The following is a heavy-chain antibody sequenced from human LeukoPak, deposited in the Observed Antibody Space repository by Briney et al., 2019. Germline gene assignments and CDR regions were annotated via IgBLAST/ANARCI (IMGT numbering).Heavy chain of an antibody. CDR2: INHSGST. V-gene: IGHV4-34*01. J-gene: IGHJ5*02. CDR1: GGSFSGYY. CDR3: ARGGRSGATKT. D-gene: IGHD1-26*01. Sequence: KPPETLSLTCGVYGGSFSGYYWSWIRQPPGKGLEWIGEINHSGSTNYSPSLKSRVTISVDTSKNQFSLKLSSVTAADTAVYYCARGGRSGATKTWGQGTLVTVSS.